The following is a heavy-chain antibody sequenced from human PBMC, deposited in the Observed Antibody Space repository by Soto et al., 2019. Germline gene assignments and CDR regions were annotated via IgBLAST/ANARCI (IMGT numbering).Heavy chain of an antibody. J-gene: IGHJ3*01. CDR3: ARGNALDV. D-gene: IGHD3-10*01. CDR1: GDSVSSDITS. CDR2: TYYRSKWFH. V-gene: IGHV6-1*01. Sequence: QGQLQQSGPGLVKPSQTLSLTCAISGDSVSSDITSWNWIRQSPSRGLEWLGRTYYRSKWFHDYAASVKSRITIIPDTSKNQFSLELNSMTPEDTAVYYCARGNALDVWGQGNVVTVSS.